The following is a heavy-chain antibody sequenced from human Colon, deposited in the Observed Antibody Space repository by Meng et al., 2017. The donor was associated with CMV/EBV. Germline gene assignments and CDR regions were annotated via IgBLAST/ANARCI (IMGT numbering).Heavy chain of an antibody. CDR1: GFTFSSYS. J-gene: IGHJ3*01. CDR3: TRDRRGSFYEPAFDV. V-gene: IGHV3-21*01. Sequence: GESLKISCAASGFTFSSYSMNWVRQAPGKGLEWVSSISSSSSYIYYADSVKGRFTISRDNAKNSLYLQMDNLGGDDTALYYCTRDRRGSFYEPAFDVWGQGTVVTVSS. D-gene: IGHD1-26*01. CDR2: ISSSSSYI.